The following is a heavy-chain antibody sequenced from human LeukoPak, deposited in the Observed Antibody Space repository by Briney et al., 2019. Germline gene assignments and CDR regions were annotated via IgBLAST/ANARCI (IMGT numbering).Heavy chain of an antibody. J-gene: IGHJ4*02. D-gene: IGHD6-19*01. V-gene: IGHV4-4*07. Sequence: PSETLSLTCTVSGVSISHYYWTWIRQPAGGGLEWIGRIDTSGSTNYNPSLKGRVTMSSDTSNNQFSLNLMSVDATDTAVYYCARGQWQIDYWGQGILVTVSP. CDR1: GVSISHYY. CDR3: ARGQWQIDY. CDR2: IDTSGST.